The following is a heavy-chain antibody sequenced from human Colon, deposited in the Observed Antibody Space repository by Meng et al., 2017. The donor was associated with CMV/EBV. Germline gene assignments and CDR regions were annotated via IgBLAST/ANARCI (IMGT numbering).Heavy chain of an antibody. CDR2: INPKSGDT. J-gene: IGHJ4*02. CDR3: AKDWSGGSCFDY. D-gene: IGHD2-15*01. CDR1: GYTFTDFI. V-gene: IGHV1-2*06. Sequence: KASGYTFTDFIIHWMRQAPGQGLEGMGRINPKSGDTRYAHNFQGRATLTRDTSITTAYMELTGLTSNDTAIYYCAKDWSGGSCFDYWGQGTLVTVSS.